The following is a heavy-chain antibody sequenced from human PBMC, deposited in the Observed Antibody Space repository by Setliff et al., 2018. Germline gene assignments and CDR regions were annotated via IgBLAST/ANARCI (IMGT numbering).Heavy chain of an antibody. CDR3: ARGCAAGACYSDYYYYMDV. J-gene: IGHJ6*03. D-gene: IGHD2-15*01. V-gene: IGHV4-59*01. Sequence: SETLSLTCTVSSGSIINYYWSWIRQPPGRPLEWIGYIKYDGTTDYNPSLDSRVTMSVDTSKNQFSLKLKSVTAADTAMYYCARGCAAGACYSDYYYYMDVWGKGTTGTV. CDR1: SGSIINYY. CDR2: IKYDGTT.